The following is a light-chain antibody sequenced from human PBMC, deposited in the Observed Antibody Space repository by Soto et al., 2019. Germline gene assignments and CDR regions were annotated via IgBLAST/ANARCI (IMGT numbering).Light chain of an antibody. J-gene: IGLJ3*02. V-gene: IGLV2-8*01. CDR3: SSYAASNNFYFV. CDR2: EVT. CDR1: SSDVGGYNY. Sequence: QAVVTQPPSASGSPGQSVTISCTGTSSDVGGYNYVSWCQQYPGRAPKLMIYEVTKRPSGVPDRFSGSKSGNTASLTVSGLQAEDEADYYCSSYAASNNFYFVFGGGTKLTVL.